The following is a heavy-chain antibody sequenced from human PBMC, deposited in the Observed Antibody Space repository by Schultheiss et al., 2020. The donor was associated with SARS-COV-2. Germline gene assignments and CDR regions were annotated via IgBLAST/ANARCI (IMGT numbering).Heavy chain of an antibody. V-gene: IGHV7-4-1*01. CDR2: INTNTGNP. D-gene: IGHD6-19*01. CDR1: GYTFTSYG. J-gene: IGHJ5*02. CDR3: ASAPDSSSGWYR. Sequence: ASVKVSCKASGYTFTSYGISWVRQAPGQGLEWMEWINTNTGNPTYAQGFTGRFVFSLDISVSTAYLQICSLKAEDTAVYYCASAPDSSSGWYRWGQGTLVTVSS.